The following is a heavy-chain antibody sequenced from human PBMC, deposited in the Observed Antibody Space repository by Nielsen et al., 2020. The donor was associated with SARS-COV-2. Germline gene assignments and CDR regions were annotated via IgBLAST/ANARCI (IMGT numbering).Heavy chain of an antibody. J-gene: IGHJ4*02. D-gene: IGHD6-13*01. V-gene: IGHV4-34*01. CDR3: ASALYSSSWSLDY. Sequence: SETLSLTCAVYGGSFSAYYWSWIRQPPGKGLEWIGEINHSGSTNYNPSLKSRVTISVDTSKNQFSLKLSSVTAADTAVYCCASALYSSSWSLDYWGQGTLVTVSS. CDR1: GGSFSAYY. CDR2: INHSGST.